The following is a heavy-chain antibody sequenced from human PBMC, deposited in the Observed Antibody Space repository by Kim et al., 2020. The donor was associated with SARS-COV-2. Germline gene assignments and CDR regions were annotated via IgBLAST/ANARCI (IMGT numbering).Heavy chain of an antibody. CDR3: ARESITSSGWGF. CDR1: GYTFTGYY. J-gene: IGHJ4*02. V-gene: IGHV1-2*06. CDR2: INPNSGGT. Sequence: ASVKVSCKASGYTFTGYYIHWVRQAPGQGLEWMGRINPNSGGTNYAQKFQGRVTMTRDTSISTAYMELSRLRSDDTAVYYCARESITSSGWGFWGQGTLVTVSS. D-gene: IGHD6-19*01.